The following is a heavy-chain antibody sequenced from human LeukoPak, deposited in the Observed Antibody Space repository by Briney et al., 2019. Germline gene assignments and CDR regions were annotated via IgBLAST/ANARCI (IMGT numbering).Heavy chain of an antibody. J-gene: IGHJ6*03. Sequence: PSETLSLTCAVYGGSFSGYYWSWIRQPPGKGLEWIGEINHSGSTNYNPSLKSRVTMSVDTSKNQFSLKLSSVTAADTAVYYCARDLYYYGSGDYYYYMDVWGKGTTVTISS. V-gene: IGHV4-34*01. D-gene: IGHD3-10*01. CDR1: GGSFSGYY. CDR3: ARDLYYYGSGDYYYYMDV. CDR2: INHSGST.